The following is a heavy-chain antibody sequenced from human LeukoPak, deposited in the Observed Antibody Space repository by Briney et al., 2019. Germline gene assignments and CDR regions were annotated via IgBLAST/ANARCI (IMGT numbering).Heavy chain of an antibody. CDR3: AREGIDSCFDY. D-gene: IGHD3-22*01. CDR1: GGTFSSYA. Sequence: GASVKVSCKASGGTFSSYAIRWVRQAPGRGLEWMGRIIPILGIANYAQKFQGRVAITADKSTRTAYMELSSMRSEDTAVYYCAREGIDSCFDYWGQGTLVTVSS. V-gene: IGHV1-69*04. CDR2: IIPILGIA. J-gene: IGHJ4*02.